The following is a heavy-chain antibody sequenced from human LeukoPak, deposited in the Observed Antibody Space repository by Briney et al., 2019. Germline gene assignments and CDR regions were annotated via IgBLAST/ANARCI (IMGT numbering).Heavy chain of an antibody. Sequence: GESLKISCKGSGYSFTSYWSGWVRQMPGKGLEWMGIIYPGDSDTRYSPSFQGQVTISADKSISTAYLQWSSLKASDTAMYYCARLAVVKGSSDAFDIWGQGTMVTVSS. CDR2: IYPGDSDT. CDR1: GYSFTSYW. V-gene: IGHV5-51*01. J-gene: IGHJ3*02. CDR3: ARLAVVKGSSDAFDI. D-gene: IGHD4-23*01.